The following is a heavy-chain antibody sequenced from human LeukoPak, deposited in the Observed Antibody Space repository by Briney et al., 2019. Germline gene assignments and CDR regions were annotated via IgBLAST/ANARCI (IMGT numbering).Heavy chain of an antibody. V-gene: IGHV4-39*01. D-gene: IGHD3-9*01. CDR2: IYYSGST. CDR3: ARADYDILTASFDAFDI. Sequence: SETLSLTCSVSGGSISSSGYYWGWIRQPPGKGLEWIGSIYYSGSTYYSPSLKSRVTISVDTSKNQFSLNLSSVTAADTAVYYCARADYDILTASFDAFDIWGQGTMVTVSS. CDR1: GGSISSSGYY. J-gene: IGHJ3*02.